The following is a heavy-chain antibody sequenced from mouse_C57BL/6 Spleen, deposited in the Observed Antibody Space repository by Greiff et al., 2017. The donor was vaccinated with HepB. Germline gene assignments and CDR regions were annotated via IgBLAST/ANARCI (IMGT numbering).Heavy chain of an antibody. D-gene: IGHD1-1*02. V-gene: IGHV1-82*01. CDR1: GYAFSSSW. J-gene: IGHJ2*01. Sequence: QVQLQQSGPELVKPGASVKISCKASGYAFSSSWMNWVKQRPGKGLEWIGRIYPGDGDTNYNGKFKGKATLTADKSSSTAYMHLSSLTSEDSAVYFCARAGSYNYFDYWGQGTTLTVSS. CDR2: IYPGDGDT. CDR3: ARAGSYNYFDY.